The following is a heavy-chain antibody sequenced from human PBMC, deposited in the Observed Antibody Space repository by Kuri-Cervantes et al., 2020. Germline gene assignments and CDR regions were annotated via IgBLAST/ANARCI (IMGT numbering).Heavy chain of an antibody. D-gene: IGHD4-17*01. J-gene: IGHJ3*02. CDR3: ARTDYGDLWADAFDI. CDR2: INTNTGNP. Sequence: ASVKVFCKASGYTFTSYAMNWVRQAPGQGLEWMGWINTNTGNPTYAQGFTGQFVFSLDTSVSTAYLQICSLKAEDTAVYYCARTDYGDLWADAFDIWGQGTMVTVSS. CDR1: GYTFTSYA. V-gene: IGHV7-4-1*01.